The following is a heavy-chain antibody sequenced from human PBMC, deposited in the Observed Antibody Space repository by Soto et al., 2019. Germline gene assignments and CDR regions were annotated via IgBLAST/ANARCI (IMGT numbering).Heavy chain of an antibody. CDR3: ARESSHSQHDD. J-gene: IGHJ4*02. D-gene: IGHD6-13*01. V-gene: IGHV4-61*01. CDR1: GGSVSSGNYF. Sequence: SETLSLTCTVSGGSVSSGNYFWSWIRQPPGKGLEWIGHISYSGSTNYYPSLKSRVSMSLDTSKNQFSLKPRSVTAADTAVYYCARESSHSQHDDWGQGTLVTVSS. CDR2: ISYSGST.